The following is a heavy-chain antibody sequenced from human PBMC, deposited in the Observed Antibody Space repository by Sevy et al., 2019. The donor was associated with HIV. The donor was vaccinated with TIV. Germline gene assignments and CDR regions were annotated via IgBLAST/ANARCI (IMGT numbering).Heavy chain of an antibody. CDR2: IRSQDYGGAT. CDR1: GFTFGDYA. Sequence: GGSLRLSCTGSGFTFGDYAMSWFRQAPGMGLEWVGFIRSQDYGGATEYAASEKGRFTISRDDSKSIADLQMNSLKTEDTAVYYCTRGYYYDSSGYSDYWGQGTLVTVSS. CDR3: TRGYYYDSSGYSDY. J-gene: IGHJ4*02. D-gene: IGHD3-22*01. V-gene: IGHV3-49*03.